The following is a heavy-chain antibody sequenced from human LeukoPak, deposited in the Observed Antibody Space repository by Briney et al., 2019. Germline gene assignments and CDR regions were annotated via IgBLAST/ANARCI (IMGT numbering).Heavy chain of an antibody. V-gene: IGHV3-53*01. CDR3: ARGTTALMDV. CDR2: IYSDNT. Sequence: GGSLRLSCTVSGFTVSSNSMSWVRQAPGKGLEWVSFIYSDNTHYSDSAKGRFTISRDNSKNTLYLQMNSLRVEDTAMYYCARGTTALMDVWGKGTTVTVSS. CDR1: GFTVSSNS. J-gene: IGHJ6*03. D-gene: IGHD2-21*02.